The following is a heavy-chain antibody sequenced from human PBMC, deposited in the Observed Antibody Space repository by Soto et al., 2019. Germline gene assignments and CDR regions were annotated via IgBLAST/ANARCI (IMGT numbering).Heavy chain of an antibody. CDR1: GGTFSSYA. D-gene: IGHD3-22*01. CDR3: AGVRGDSYGMDV. Sequence: ASVKVSCKASGGTFSSYAISWVRQAPGQGLEWMGGIIPIFGTANYAQKFQGRVTITADESTSTAYMELSSLRSEDTAVYYCAGVRGDSYGMDVWGQGTTVTVSS. CDR2: IIPIFGTA. V-gene: IGHV1-69*13. J-gene: IGHJ6*02.